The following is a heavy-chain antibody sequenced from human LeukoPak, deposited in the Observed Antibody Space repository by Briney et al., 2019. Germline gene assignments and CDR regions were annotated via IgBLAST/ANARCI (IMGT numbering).Heavy chain of an antibody. CDR1: GGSISSSSYY. CDR3: ARTMSLGYCTTTSCHGAFDI. V-gene: IGHV4-39*01. Sequence: SETLSLTCTVSGGSISSSSYYWGWIRQPPGTGLEWIGSIYYSESTYYNPSLKSRVTISVDTSKNQFSLKLSSVTAADTAVYYCARTMSLGYCTTTSCHGAFDIWGQGTMVTVSS. J-gene: IGHJ3*02. CDR2: IYYSEST. D-gene: IGHD2-2*01.